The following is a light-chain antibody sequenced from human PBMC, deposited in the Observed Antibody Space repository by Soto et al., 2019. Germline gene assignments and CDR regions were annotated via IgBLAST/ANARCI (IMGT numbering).Light chain of an antibody. V-gene: IGKV3-11*01. CDR3: QQRRNWPS. Sequence: EIVLTQSPATLSLSPGERATLSCRASQSVSSYLAWYQQKPGQAPRLLIYDASNRATGIPARFSGSGSGTDFTLTINSLEPDDFAVYYCQQRRNWPSFGQGTKLEIK. CDR2: DAS. J-gene: IGKJ2*01. CDR1: QSVSSY.